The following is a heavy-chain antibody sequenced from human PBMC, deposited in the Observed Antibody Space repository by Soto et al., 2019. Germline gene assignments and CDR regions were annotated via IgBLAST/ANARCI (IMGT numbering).Heavy chain of an antibody. V-gene: IGHV3-33*01. Sequence: QVQLVESGGGVVQPGRSLRLSCAASGFTFSNYAMHWIRQAPGKGLEWVAVIWYDGSEKYYADSVKGRFTISRDNSENTLFLQMNSLRGDDTAVYYCARSYCSGGSCWVFDFWGQGTHVTVSS. D-gene: IGHD2-15*01. CDR3: ARSYCSGGSCWVFDF. CDR2: IWYDGSEK. CDR1: GFTFSNYA. J-gene: IGHJ4*02.